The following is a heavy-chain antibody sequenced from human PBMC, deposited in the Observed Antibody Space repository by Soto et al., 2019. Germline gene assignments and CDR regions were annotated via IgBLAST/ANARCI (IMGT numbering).Heavy chain of an antibody. CDR2: INSYSGNT. CDR3: ARKPLAVGGLSYYGMEV. CDR1: GYNFTNYD. D-gene: IGHD6-19*01. V-gene: IGHV1-18*04. Sequence: QVHLVQSGAEVKKPWASVKVSCKASGYNFTNYDVNWVRQAPGQGLEWMGWINSYSGNTDYAQKFQGRVSLTTDTSTTTAYMELRSLGSDDTAVYDCARKPLAVGGLSYYGMEVWGQGTMVTVSS. J-gene: IGHJ6*02.